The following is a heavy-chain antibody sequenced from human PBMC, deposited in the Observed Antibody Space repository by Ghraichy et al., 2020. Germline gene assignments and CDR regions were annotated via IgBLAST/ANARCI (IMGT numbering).Heavy chain of an antibody. CDR1: GFTVSRYA. J-gene: IGHJ4*02. CDR2: IWYDGSKT. V-gene: IGHV3-33*01. D-gene: IGHD3-10*01. CDR3: AREYGSGSYFIIGH. Sequence: RGVLRLSCEASGFTVSRYAMHWVRQAPGKGLEWVAVIWYDGSKTYYADSVKGRFTISRDKSKNTLYLQMNSLRAEDTALYYCAREYGSGSYFIIGHWGQGTLVTVSS.